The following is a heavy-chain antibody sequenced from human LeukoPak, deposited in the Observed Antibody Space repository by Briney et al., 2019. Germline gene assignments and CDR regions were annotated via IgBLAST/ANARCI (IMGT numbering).Heavy chain of an antibody. Sequence: ASVKVSCKASGYTFTSYGISWVRQAPGQGLEWMAWINAGNGNAKYSQKFQGRVTITRDTSASTAYMELSSLRSEDTAVYYCARVPLHDRNDYYYPHWGQGTVVTVSS. CDR2: INAGNGNA. V-gene: IGHV1-3*01. D-gene: IGHD3-22*01. CDR1: GYTFTSYG. J-gene: IGHJ1*01. CDR3: ARVPLHDRNDYYYPH.